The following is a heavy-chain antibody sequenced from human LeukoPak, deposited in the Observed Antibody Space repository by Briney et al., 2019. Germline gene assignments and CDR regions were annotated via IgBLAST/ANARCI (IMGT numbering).Heavy chain of an antibody. CDR1: GGTFSSYA. CDR3: ATAVVVVVAAHSQYYYYYGMDV. J-gene: IGHJ6*02. V-gene: IGHV1-69*04. Sequence: ASVKVSCKASGGTFSSYAISWVRQAPGQGLDWMGRIIPILGIANYAQKFQGRVTITADKSTSTAYMELSSLRSEDTAVYYCATAVVVVVAAHSQYYYYYGMDVWGQGTTVTVSS. CDR2: IIPILGIA. D-gene: IGHD2-15*01.